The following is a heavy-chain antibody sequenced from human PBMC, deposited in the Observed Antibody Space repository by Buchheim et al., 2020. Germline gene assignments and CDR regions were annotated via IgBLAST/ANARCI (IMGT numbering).Heavy chain of an antibody. CDR3: AREFTLDILTGYSSTYAFDI. CDR1: GGSISSGGYY. V-gene: IGHV4-31*03. D-gene: IGHD3-9*01. Sequence: QVQLQESGPGLVKPSQTLSLTCTVSGGSISSGGYYWSWIRQHPGKGLEWIGYIYYSRSTYYNPSLNTRVTISVDTTKNHFTLKLSSVTAADTAVYYCAREFTLDILTGYSSTYAFDIWGQGT. J-gene: IGHJ3*02. CDR2: IYYSRST.